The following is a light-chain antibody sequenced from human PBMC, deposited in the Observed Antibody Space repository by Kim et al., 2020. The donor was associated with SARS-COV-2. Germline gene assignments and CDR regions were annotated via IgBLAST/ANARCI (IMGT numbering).Light chain of an antibody. CDR3: SGWDDEVGGPV. V-gene: IGLV1-44*01. Sequence: QAVVTQPPSSSGTPGQTVTISCSGRSANLGTNTVNWYQQVTGTTPKLVIYANNRRPSGVPDRFSGSKSGTSASLTISGLKFEDEADYYCSGWDDEVGGPVFGGGTQLTVL. CDR2: ANN. J-gene: IGLJ2*01. CDR1: SANLGTNT.